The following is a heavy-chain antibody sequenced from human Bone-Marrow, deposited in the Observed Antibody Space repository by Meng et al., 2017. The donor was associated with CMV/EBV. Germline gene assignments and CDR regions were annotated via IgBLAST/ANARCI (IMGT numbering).Heavy chain of an antibody. J-gene: IGHJ4*02. V-gene: IGHV3-20*04. CDR1: GFTFDDYD. CDR2: IHWNGGST. Sequence: GGSLRLSCAASGFTFDDYDMSWVRQAPGKGLEWVSGIHWNGGSTDYADSVKGRFTISRDNAKNSLYLQMNSLRAEDTALYYCASFGCSSTSCPFDYWGQGTVVPVSS. CDR3: ASFGCSSTSCPFDY. D-gene: IGHD2-2*01.